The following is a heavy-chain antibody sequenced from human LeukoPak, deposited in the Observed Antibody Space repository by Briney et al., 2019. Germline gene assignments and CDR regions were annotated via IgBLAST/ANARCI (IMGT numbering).Heavy chain of an antibody. CDR2: ISGSGGST. J-gene: IGHJ4*02. CDR3: AKDPEYSSSYLFDY. D-gene: IGHD6-6*01. Sequence: PGGSLRLSCGASGFTFSSYAMSWVRQAPGKGLGWVSAISGSGGSTYCADSVKGRFTISRDNSKNTLYLQMNSLRAEDTAVYYCAKDPEYSSSYLFDYWGQGTLVTVSS. CDR1: GFTFSSYA. V-gene: IGHV3-23*01.